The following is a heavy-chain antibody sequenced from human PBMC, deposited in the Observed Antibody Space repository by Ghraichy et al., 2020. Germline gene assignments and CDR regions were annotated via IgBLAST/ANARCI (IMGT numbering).Heavy chain of an antibody. D-gene: IGHD2-15*01. CDR3: ARERTSAGGLDYYYGMDV. V-gene: IGHV1-69*13. J-gene: IGHJ6*02. CDR1: GGTFSSYA. Sequence: SVKVSCKASGGTFSSYAISWVRQAPGQGLEWMGGIIPIFGTANYAQKFQGRVTITADESTSTAYMELSSLRSEDTAVYYCARERTSAGGLDYYYGMDVWGQGTTVTVSS. CDR2: IIPIFGTA.